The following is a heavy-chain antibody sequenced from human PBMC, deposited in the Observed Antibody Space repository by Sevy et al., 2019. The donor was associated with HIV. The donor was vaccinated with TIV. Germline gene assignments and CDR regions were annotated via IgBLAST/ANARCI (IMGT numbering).Heavy chain of an antibody. J-gene: IGHJ6*02. Sequence: SETLSLTCTVSGGSISSYYWSWIRQPPGKGLEWIGYIYYSGSTNYNPSLKSRVTISVDTSKNQFSLKLSSVTAVDTAVYYCARGGGSGSYYPPFYYYYYGMDVWGQGTTVTVSS. D-gene: IGHD3-10*01. CDR2: IYYSGST. CDR1: GGSISSYY. CDR3: ARGGGSGSYYPPFYYYYYGMDV. V-gene: IGHV4-59*01.